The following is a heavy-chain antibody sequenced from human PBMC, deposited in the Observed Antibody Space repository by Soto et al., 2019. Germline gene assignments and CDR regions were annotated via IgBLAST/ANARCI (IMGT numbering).Heavy chain of an antibody. CDR3: VRRGAEQSLKF. V-gene: IGHV3-11*01. CDR1: GITFSDHW. CDR2: ITNIDNTE. J-gene: IGHJ4*02. Sequence: PEGSLRLPFAASGITFSDHWMIWSRQAPGKGLEWLSYITNIDNTEKYADSVRDRFAVSRDNAKKSLYLQMNSLRADDTAVYYCVRRGAEQSLKFWGQGTLVTVSS.